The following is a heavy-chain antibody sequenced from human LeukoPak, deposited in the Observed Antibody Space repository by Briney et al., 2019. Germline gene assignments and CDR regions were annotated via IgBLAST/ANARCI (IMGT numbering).Heavy chain of an antibody. V-gene: IGHV3-21*01. CDR3: ARDITTLRRLGGRSAFDI. J-gene: IGHJ3*02. D-gene: IGHD3-16*01. Sequence: PGGSLRLSCEASGFIFSNYSMNWVRQAPGKGLEWVSYISGSRNYIYYADSVKGRFTISRDNAKNSLYLQMNSLRAEDTAVYYCARDITTLRRLGGRSAFDIWGQGTMVTVSS. CDR2: ISGSRNYI. CDR1: GFIFSNYS.